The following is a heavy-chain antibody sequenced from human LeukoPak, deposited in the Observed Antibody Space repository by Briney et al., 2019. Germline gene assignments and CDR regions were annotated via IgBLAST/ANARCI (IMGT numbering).Heavy chain of an antibody. V-gene: IGHV3-21*01. CDR1: GFTFSSYS. CDR2: ISSSSSYI. J-gene: IGHJ4*02. D-gene: IGHD6-19*01. CDR3: ARDHLEAGTHFDY. Sequence: GGSLRLSCAASGFTFSSYSMNWVRQAPGKGLEWVSSISSSSSYIYYAGSVKGRFTISRDNAKNSLYLQMNSLRAEDTAVYYCARDHLEAGTHFDYWGQGTLVTVSS.